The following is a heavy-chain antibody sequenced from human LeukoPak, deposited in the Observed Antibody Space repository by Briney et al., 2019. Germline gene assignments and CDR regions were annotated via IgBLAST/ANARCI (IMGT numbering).Heavy chain of an antibody. D-gene: IGHD6-13*01. Sequence: PSETLSLTCTVSGGSVSSSTYYWGWIRQPPGKELEWIGTIYYSGSTYYNPSLKSRVTISVDTSKNQFSLKLSSVTAADTAVYYCARGGYSSSWFLTVWGQGTLVTVSS. V-gene: IGHV4-39*07. CDR3: ARGGYSSSWFLTV. CDR2: IYYSGST. J-gene: IGHJ4*02. CDR1: GGSVSSSTYY.